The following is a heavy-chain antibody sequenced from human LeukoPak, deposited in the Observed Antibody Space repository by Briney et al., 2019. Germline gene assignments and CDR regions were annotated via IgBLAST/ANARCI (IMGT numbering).Heavy chain of an antibody. J-gene: IGHJ4*02. CDR3: ARDPGGAFDY. Sequence: GGSLRLSCAASGFTFSSYEMNWVRQAPGKGLEWVSYISSSGSTIYYADSVKGRFTISRDNAKNSLYLQMNSQRAEDTAVYYCARDPGGAFDYWGQGTLVTVSS. CDR2: ISSSGSTI. CDR1: GFTFSSYE. V-gene: IGHV3-48*03. D-gene: IGHD3-16*01.